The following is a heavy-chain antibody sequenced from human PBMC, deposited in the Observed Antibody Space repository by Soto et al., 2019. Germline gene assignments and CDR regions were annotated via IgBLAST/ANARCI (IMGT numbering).Heavy chain of an antibody. D-gene: IGHD2-2*01. CDR3: ARGGGSPYHDHEFDY. J-gene: IGHJ4*02. CDR1: GVSTSNHY. V-gene: IGHV4-59*11. Sequence: QVQLQESGPGLVKPSETLSLTCSVSGVSTSNHYWTWIRKPPGQGPEWIGCIYYRGTTNYNSSFTSRLTISVATSTNQFSLKLTSVTTADTAVYYCARGGGSPYHDHEFDYWGQGILVTVSS. CDR2: IYYRGTT.